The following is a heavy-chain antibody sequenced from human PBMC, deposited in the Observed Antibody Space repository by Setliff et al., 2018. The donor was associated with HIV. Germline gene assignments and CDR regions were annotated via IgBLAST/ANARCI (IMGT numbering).Heavy chain of an antibody. CDR2: VYYRGST. CDR3: VGGIRGARFSP. J-gene: IGHJ5*02. CDR1: GGSMSSYY. D-gene: IGHD3-10*01. V-gene: IGHV4-59*01. Sequence: PSETLSLTCTVSGGSMSSYYWSWIRQTPGKGLEWIGYVYYRGSTNYNPSLKSRVTISIDTSNNQFSLKTTSMTAADTAVYYCVGGIRGARFSPWGQGTLVTV.